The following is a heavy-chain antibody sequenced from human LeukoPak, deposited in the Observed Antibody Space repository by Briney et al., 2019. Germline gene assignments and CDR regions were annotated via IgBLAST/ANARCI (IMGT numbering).Heavy chain of an antibody. CDR1: GFTFSSYG. V-gene: IGHV3-30*18. Sequence: PAGGSLRLSCAASGFTFSSYGMHWVRQAPGKGLEWVAVISYDGSKKYYADSVKGRFTISRDNSKNTLYLQMNSLRAEDTAVYYCAKDPTTVKYNDYWGQGTLVTVSS. CDR2: ISYDGSKK. J-gene: IGHJ4*02. D-gene: IGHD4-17*01. CDR3: AKDPTTVKYNDY.